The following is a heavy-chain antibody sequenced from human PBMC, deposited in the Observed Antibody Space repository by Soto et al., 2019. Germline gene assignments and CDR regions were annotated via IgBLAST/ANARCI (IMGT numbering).Heavy chain of an antibody. CDR2: IYPGDSDT. CDR1: GYGFTSYW. V-gene: IGHV5-51*01. J-gene: IGHJ4*02. Sequence: RGESLKISCKGSGYGFTSYWIGWVRQMPGKGLEWMGIIYPGDSDTRYSPSFQGQVTISADKSISTAYLQWSSLKASDTAMYYCARSRVDYGDYEIFYFDYWGQGTLVTVSS. CDR3: ARSRVDYGDYEIFYFDY. D-gene: IGHD4-17*01.